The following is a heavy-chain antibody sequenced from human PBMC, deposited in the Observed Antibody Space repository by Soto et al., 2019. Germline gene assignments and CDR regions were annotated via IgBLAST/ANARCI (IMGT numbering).Heavy chain of an antibody. CDR3: ARHPIVVVPAAMGPHAFDI. CDR2: IYPGDSDT. CDR1: GYSFTSYW. J-gene: IGHJ3*02. V-gene: IGHV5-51*01. D-gene: IGHD2-2*01. Sequence: DSLTISRKGSGYSFTSYWIGWVRQMPGKGLEWMGIIYPGDSDTRYSPSFQGQVTISADKSISTAYLQWSSLKASDTAMYYCARHPIVVVPAAMGPHAFDIWGQGTMVTVSS.